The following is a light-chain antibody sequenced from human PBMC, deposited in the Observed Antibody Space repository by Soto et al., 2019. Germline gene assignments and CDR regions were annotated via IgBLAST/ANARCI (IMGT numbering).Light chain of an antibody. Sequence: QSALTQPPSASGSPGQSVAISCTGTSSDVGGYNYVSWYQQHPGKAPKLMIYEVNKRPSGVPDRFSGYKSGNTASLTVSGLQAEDEADYYCSSYAGSSNVFGTGTKVTV. CDR2: EVN. CDR3: SSYAGSSNV. V-gene: IGLV2-8*01. CDR1: SSDVGGYNY. J-gene: IGLJ1*01.